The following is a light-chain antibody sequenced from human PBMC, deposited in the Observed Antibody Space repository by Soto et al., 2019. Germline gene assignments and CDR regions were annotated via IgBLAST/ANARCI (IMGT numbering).Light chain of an antibody. V-gene: IGLV2-14*01. J-gene: IGLJ2*01. Sequence: QSALTQPASVSGSPGQSITISCTGTSSDVGGYNYVSWYQQHPGKAPRLMIYAASNRPSGVSHRFSGSKSGNTASLTISGLQAEDEADYYCSSYTSSSTVVFGGGTQLTVL. CDR2: AAS. CDR3: SSYTSSSTVV. CDR1: SSDVGGYNY.